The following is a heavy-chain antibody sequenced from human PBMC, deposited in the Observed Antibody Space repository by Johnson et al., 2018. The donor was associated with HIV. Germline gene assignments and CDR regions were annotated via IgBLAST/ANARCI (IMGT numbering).Heavy chain of an antibody. CDR2: ISSSGSTI. Sequence: QVQLVESGGGLVKPGGSLRLSCAASGFTFSDYYMHWVRQTPGKGLEWVSYISSSGSTIYYADSVKGRFTISRDNAKNSLYLQMNSLRAEDTAVYYCASITTIAAAGRGAFDIWGQGTMVTVSS. CDR3: ASITTIAAAGRGAFDI. J-gene: IGHJ3*02. V-gene: IGHV3-11*04. CDR1: GFTFSDYY. D-gene: IGHD6-13*01.